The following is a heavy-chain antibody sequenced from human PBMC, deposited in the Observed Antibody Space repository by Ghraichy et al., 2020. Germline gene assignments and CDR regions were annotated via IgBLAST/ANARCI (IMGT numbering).Heavy chain of an antibody. CDR1: GFTFSDYW. CDR3: TRDRAYGGMDV. D-gene: IGHD3-10*01. J-gene: IGHJ6*02. Sequence: GGSLRLSCAASGFTFSDYWMHWVRQAPGKGLVWVSRVNSDGSSTSYADSMQGRFTISRDNDKNTLYLQMNSLRAEDTAVYYCTRDRAYGGMDVWGQGTTVTVSS. V-gene: IGHV3-74*01. CDR2: VNSDGSST.